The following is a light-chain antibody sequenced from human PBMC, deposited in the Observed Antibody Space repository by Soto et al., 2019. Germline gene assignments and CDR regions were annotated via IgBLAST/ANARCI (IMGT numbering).Light chain of an antibody. CDR3: CSYAGSYTFSWV. CDR1: SRDVGIYNH. Sequence: QSALTQSRSVSGSPGQSVTISCTGTSRDVGIYNHVSWYKHHPGKVPKLMMFDVNERPSGVPDRFSGSKSGNTASLTISGLQAEDEADYYCCSYAGSYTFSWVFGGGTKVTVL. V-gene: IGLV2-11*01. J-gene: IGLJ3*02. CDR2: DVN.